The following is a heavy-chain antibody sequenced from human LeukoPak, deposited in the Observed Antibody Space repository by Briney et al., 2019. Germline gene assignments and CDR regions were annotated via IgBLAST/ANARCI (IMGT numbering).Heavy chain of an antibody. V-gene: IGHV3-7*01. CDR3: ARDGPIAAGYYYGVDV. D-gene: IGHD6-13*01. J-gene: IGHJ6*02. Sequence: GGSLRLSCAASGFTFSSYWMSWVRQAPGKGLEWVANIKQDGSEEYYVDSVKGRFTISRDNAKNSLYLQMNSLRAEDTAVYYCARDGPIAAGYYYGVDVWGQGTTVTVSS. CDR1: GFTFSSYW. CDR2: IKQDGSEE.